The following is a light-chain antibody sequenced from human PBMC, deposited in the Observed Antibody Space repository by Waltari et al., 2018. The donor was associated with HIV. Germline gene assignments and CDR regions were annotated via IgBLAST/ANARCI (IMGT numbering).Light chain of an antibody. CDR2: LGS. J-gene: IGKJ4*01. CDR3: MQALQTPLT. Sequence: DIVMTQSPLSLPVTPGEPASISCRSSQSLLYSNGYNYLDWYLQKPGQSPQLLIYLGSNRASGVPDRFSGSGSGTDFTLKISRVEAEDVGVYYCMQALQTPLTFGGGTKVKIK. CDR1: QSLLYSNGYNY. V-gene: IGKV2-28*01.